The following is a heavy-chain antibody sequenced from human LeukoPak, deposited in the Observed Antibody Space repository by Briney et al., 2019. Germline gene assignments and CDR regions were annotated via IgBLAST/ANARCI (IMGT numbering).Heavy chain of an antibody. CDR2: ISIYNGKI. Sequence: GASVKVSCKASGYTFTSYGISWVRQAPGQGLEWMGWISIYNGKINYAQKFRGRVTMTTDTSTSTAYMELRSLRSDDTAVYYCARWDYYDSRTFDIWGQGTMVTVS. CDR3: ARWDYYDSRTFDI. D-gene: IGHD3-22*01. V-gene: IGHV1-18*01. CDR1: GYTFTSYG. J-gene: IGHJ3*02.